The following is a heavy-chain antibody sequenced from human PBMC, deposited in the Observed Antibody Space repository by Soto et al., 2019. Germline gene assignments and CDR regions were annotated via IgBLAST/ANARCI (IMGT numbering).Heavy chain of an antibody. J-gene: IGHJ4*02. V-gene: IGHV1-18*01. D-gene: IGHD2-21*01. CDR2: ISAYNGNT. CDR3: ARGTFDLIDSSDV. CDR1: GCPFINSC. Sequence: ASVKVSYKASGCPFINSCISWVRQAPGQGLEWMGWISAYNGNTNYAQSLQGRVTMTTDTFTNTAYMELRSLRSDDTAVYYCARGTFDLIDSSDVWGQGTLVTVSS.